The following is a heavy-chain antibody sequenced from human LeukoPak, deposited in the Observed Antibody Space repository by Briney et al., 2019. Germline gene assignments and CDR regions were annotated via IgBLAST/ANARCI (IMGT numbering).Heavy chain of an antibody. CDR2: INAGNGNT. J-gene: IGHJ6*02. CDR3: ARAWSYVLYYYGMDV. CDR1: GYTFTSYA. Sequence: GASVKVSCKASGYTFTSYAMHWVRQAPGQRLEWMGWINAGNGNTKYSQKFQGRVTITRDTSASTAYMELSSLRSEDTAVYYCARAWSYVLYYYGMDVWGQGTTVTVSS. D-gene: IGHD1-26*01. V-gene: IGHV1-3*01.